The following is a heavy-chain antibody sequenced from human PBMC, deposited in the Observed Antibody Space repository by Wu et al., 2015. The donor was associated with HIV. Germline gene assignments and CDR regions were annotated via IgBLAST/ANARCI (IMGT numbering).Heavy chain of an antibody. CDR1: GYTFTSYY. J-gene: IGHJ4*02. V-gene: IGHV1-46*01. CDR2: INPSGGST. CDR3: ARDTGGIAVVGTNPRNSHSGAFDY. D-gene: IGHD6-19*01. Sequence: QVQLVQSGAEVKKPGASVKVSCKASGYTFTSYYMHWVRQAPGQGLEWMGIINPSGGSTSYAQKFQGRVTMTRDTSTSTVYMELSSLRSEDTAVYYCARDTGGIAVVGTNPRNSHSGAFDYWGQGTLVTVSS.